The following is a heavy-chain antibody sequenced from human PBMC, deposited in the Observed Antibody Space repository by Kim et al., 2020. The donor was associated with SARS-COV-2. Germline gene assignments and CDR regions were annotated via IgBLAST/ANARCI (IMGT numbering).Heavy chain of an antibody. CDR3: PMEMPGISAAAGSIDY. D-gene: IGHD6-13*01. Sequence: GGSLRLPCAASGLNFSSYWMHWVRQAPGKGLVWVSRINSDGSSTSYADSVKGRFTISRDNAKNTLYLQMNSLRAEDTAVYYCPMEMPGISAAAGSIDYWGQGTLVTVSS. CDR1: GLNFSSYW. J-gene: IGHJ4*02. V-gene: IGHV3-74*01. CDR2: INSDGSST.